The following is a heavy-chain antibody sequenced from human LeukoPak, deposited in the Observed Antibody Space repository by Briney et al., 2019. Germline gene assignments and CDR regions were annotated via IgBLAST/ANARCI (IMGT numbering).Heavy chain of an antibody. CDR3: AKSGSIWYYFDY. J-gene: IGHJ4*02. CDR1: GFTFSSYW. V-gene: IGHV3-74*01. D-gene: IGHD6-13*01. Sequence: GGSLRLSCAASGFTFSSYWVHWVRQEPGKGLVWVSRISGDGTNRNYADSVKGRFTISRDNSKNTLYLQMNSLRAEDTAVYYCAKSGSIWYYFDYWGQGTLVTVSS. CDR2: ISGDGTNR.